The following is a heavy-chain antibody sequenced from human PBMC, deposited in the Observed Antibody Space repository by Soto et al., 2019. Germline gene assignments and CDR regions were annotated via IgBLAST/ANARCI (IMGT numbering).Heavy chain of an antibody. Sequence: ASVKVSCKASGYTFTGYYMHWVRQAPGQGLEWMGWINPNSGGTNYAQKFQGWVTMTRDTSISTAYMELSRLRSDDTDVYYCAREGTGDGYTYGGAFDIWGQGTMVTVSS. CDR1: GYTFTGYY. CDR3: AREGTGDGYTYGGAFDI. CDR2: INPNSGGT. D-gene: IGHD5-12*01. V-gene: IGHV1-2*04. J-gene: IGHJ3*02.